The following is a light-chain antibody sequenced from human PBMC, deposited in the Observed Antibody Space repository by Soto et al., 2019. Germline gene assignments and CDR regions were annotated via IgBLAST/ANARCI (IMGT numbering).Light chain of an antibody. V-gene: IGLV4-60*02. CDR1: RGHSSYI. J-gene: IGLJ3*02. Sequence: QAVVTQSSSASASLGSSVKLTCTLSRGHSSYIIAWHQQQPGKAPRYLMKLEGSGSYNKGSGLPDRFSGSTSGADRYLTISNLRFEDEADYYCETWDFNTRVFGGGTKLTVL. CDR2: LEGSGSY. CDR3: ETWDFNTRV.